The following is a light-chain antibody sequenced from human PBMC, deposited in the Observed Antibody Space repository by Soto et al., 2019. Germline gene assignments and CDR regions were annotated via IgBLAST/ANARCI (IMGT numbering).Light chain of an antibody. CDR2: GAS. Sequence: DIVMTQSPLSLPVTPGEPASISCRSSQSLLHSNGYNYLDWYLQKPGQSPQLLIHGASNRATGIPARFSGSGSGTDFTLTISNLEPEDFAVYYCQQHSHWPPWTFGQGTKVDIK. J-gene: IGKJ1*01. CDR3: QQHSHWPPWT. CDR1: QSLLHSNGYNY. V-gene: IGKV2-28*01.